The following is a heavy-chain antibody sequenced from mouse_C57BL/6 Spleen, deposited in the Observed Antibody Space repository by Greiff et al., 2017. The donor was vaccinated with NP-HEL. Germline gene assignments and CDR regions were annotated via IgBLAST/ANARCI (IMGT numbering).Heavy chain of an antibody. D-gene: IGHD1-1*01. CDR2: INPNNGGT. Sequence: VQLQQSGPELVKPGASVKISCKASGYTFTDYYMNWVKQSHGKSLEWIGDINPNNGGTSYNQKFKGKATLTVDKSSSTAYMELRSLTSEDSAVYYCARWVFHYGSSFYFDYWGQGTTLTVSS. V-gene: IGHV1-26*01. CDR1: GYTFTDYY. CDR3: ARWVFHYGSSFYFDY. J-gene: IGHJ2*01.